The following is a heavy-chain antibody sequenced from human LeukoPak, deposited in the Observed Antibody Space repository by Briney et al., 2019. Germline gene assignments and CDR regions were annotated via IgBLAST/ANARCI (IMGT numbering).Heavy chain of an antibody. V-gene: IGHV3-64*01. CDR3: ARAYCGGGCHLTL. Sequence: GGSLRLSCAASGFTFRSYAMHWVRQAPGKGLEYVSAISSNGGSTYYANSVKGRFTISRDNSKNTLYLQMGSLRAEDMAVYYCARAYCGGGCHLTLWGQGTLVTVSS. CDR1: GFTFRSYA. D-gene: IGHD2-21*02. J-gene: IGHJ4*02. CDR2: ISSNGGST.